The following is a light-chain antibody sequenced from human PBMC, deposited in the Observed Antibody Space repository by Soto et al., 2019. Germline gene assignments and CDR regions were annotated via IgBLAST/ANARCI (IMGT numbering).Light chain of an antibody. CDR2: GAS. V-gene: IGKV3-15*01. Sequence: EIVMTQSPASLSVSPGDGVTLSCRASQSFASNVAWYQQKPGQGPRLLIHGASTRAVGVPARFSCSGSGTDFTLTISSLQSEDFAVYYCQQYHNWPPQYTFGQGTKLQIK. CDR1: QSFASN. CDR3: QQYHNWPPQYT. J-gene: IGKJ2*01.